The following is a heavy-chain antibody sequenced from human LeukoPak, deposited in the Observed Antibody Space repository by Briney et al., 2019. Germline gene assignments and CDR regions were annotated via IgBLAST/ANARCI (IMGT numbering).Heavy chain of an antibody. J-gene: IGHJ3*02. Sequence: GESLKISCKGSGHTFSSYWIGWVRQMAGKGLEWMGIIYPGDSDTRYSPSFQGQVTISADKSISTAYVQWSSLKASDTAMYYCARSYSSSWGAFDIWGQGTMVTVSS. V-gene: IGHV5-51*01. CDR3: ARSYSSSWGAFDI. D-gene: IGHD6-13*01. CDR2: IYPGDSDT. CDR1: GHTFSSYW.